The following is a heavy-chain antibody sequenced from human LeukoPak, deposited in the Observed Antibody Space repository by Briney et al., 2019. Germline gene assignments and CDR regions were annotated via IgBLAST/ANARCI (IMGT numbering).Heavy chain of an antibody. V-gene: IGHV3-64*01. D-gene: IGHD3/OR15-3a*01. CDR2: ISSNGGST. CDR1: GFTFSSYA. CDR3: ARDWTLGY. J-gene: IGHJ4*02. Sequence: GGSLRLSCAASGFTFSSYAMHWVRRAPGKGLEYVSAISSNGGSTYYANSVKGRFTISRDNSKNTLYLQMGSLRAEDMAVYYCARDWTLGYWGQGTLITVSS.